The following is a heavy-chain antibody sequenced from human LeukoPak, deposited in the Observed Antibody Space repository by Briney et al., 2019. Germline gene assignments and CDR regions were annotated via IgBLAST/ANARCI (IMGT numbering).Heavy chain of an antibody. CDR1: GYTFSNYW. Sequence: PGGSLRLSCAASGYTFSNYWMRWVRQAPGKGLEYVANIKQDGSETYYVDSVKGRFTISRDNAKNSLYLQTNSLRVEDTAVYYCARDQGIMFFDNWGQGTLVTVSS. CDR3: ARDQGIMFFDN. V-gene: IGHV3-7*01. J-gene: IGHJ4*02. D-gene: IGHD2-21*01. CDR2: IKQDGSET.